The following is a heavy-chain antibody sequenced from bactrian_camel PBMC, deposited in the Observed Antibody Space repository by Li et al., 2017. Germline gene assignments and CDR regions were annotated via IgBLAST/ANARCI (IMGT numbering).Heavy chain of an antibody. D-gene: IGHD7*01. CDR2: IDADGET. CDR1: GYTYIADC. Sequence: HVQLVESGGGSVQAGGSLKLSCTPSGYTYIADCMGWFREAPGREREEVAVIDADGETTYADSVKGRFTISRDNAKNTLILQMNSLKHEDTAVYFCAAHLTGGDEDYWGQGTQVTVS. V-gene: IGHV3S53*01. J-gene: IGHJ4*01. CDR3: AAHLTGGDEDY.